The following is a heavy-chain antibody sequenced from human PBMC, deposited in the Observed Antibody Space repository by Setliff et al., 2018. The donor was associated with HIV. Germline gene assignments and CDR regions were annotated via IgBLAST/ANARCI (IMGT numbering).Heavy chain of an antibody. CDR3: ARYDYGDFDY. CDR2: INHSGST. Sequence: PSETLSLTCAVFGGSFSGYYWSWIRQPPGKGLEWIGEINHSGSTDYNPSLKSRVTISVDTSKNQFSLNLSSVTAADTAVYYCARYDYGDFDYWGQGTPVTV. CDR1: GGSFSGYY. J-gene: IGHJ4*02. D-gene: IGHD4-17*01. V-gene: IGHV4-34*01.